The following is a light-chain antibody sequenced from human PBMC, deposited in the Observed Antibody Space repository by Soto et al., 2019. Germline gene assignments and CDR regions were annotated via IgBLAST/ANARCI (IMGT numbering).Light chain of an antibody. Sequence: EIVLTQSPGTLSLSPGERATISCRASQSISGSSLAWYQQKPGQTPRLLIYGASSRATVIPDRFSGSGSGTDFTLTISRLEPEDFAVYYCQQYGSSPGTCGQGTKVEI. CDR1: QSISGSS. CDR2: GAS. J-gene: IGKJ1*01. V-gene: IGKV3-20*01. CDR3: QQYGSSPGT.